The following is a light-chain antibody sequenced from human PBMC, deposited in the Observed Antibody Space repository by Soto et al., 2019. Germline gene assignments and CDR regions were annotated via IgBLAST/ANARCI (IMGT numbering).Light chain of an antibody. CDR2: GAS. CDR3: QQYEKAPLT. V-gene: IGKV3-20*01. Sequence: EIVLTQSPGTLSLSPGERATLSCRASQSVSRNWLAWFQQKPGQAPRFVIYGASSRATGIPDRFSGSGSGTDFALTISRLEPEDFAVYYCQQYEKAPLTFGRGTKVEFK. J-gene: IGKJ4*01. CDR1: QSVSRNW.